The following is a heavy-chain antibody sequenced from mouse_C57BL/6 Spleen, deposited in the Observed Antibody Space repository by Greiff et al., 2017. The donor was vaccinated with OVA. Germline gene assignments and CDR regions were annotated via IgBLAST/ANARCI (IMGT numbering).Heavy chain of an antibody. CDR3: APLYDGYFGD. D-gene: IGHD2-3*01. Sequence: EVQLQQSGPELVKPGASVKISCKASGYTFTDYYMNWVKQSHGKSLEWIGDINPNNGGTSYNQKFKGKATLTVDKSSSTAYMELRSLTSEDSAVYYCAPLYDGYFGDWGQGTTLTVSS. J-gene: IGHJ2*01. V-gene: IGHV1-26*01. CDR1: GYTFTDYY. CDR2: INPNNGGT.